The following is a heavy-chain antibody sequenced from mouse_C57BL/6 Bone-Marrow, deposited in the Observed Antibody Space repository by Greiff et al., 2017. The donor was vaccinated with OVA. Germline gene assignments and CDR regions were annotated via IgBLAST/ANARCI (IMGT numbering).Heavy chain of an antibody. CDR3: TRALWDPYYAMDY. Sequence: VQLQQSGAELVRPGASVKLSCTASGFNIKDDYMHWVKQRPEQGLEWIGWIDPENGDTEYASKFQGKATITADTSSNTAYLQLSSLTSEDTAVYDCTRALWDPYYAMDYWGQGTSVTVSS. D-gene: IGHD4-1*01. CDR2: IDPENGDT. J-gene: IGHJ4*01. V-gene: IGHV14-4*01. CDR1: GFNIKDDY.